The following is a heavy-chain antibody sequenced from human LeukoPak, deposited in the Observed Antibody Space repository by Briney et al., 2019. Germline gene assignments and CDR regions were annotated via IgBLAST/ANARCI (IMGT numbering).Heavy chain of an antibody. CDR2: ISSSSVYI. J-gene: IGHJ4*02. V-gene: IGHV3-21*01. Sequence: GGSLRLSCAASGFTFSRYSMNWVRQAPGKGLEWVASISSSSVYIHYADLVKGRFTISRDNAKNLMFLQMNSLRVEDTAVYYCGRLWFGELYLPFDYWGQGSLVTVSS. D-gene: IGHD3-10*01. CDR3: GRLWFGELYLPFDY. CDR1: GFTFSRYS.